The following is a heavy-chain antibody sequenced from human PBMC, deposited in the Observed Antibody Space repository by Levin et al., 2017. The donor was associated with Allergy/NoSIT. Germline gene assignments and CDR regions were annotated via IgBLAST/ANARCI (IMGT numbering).Heavy chain of an antibody. V-gene: IGHV3-30-3*01. CDR1: GFTFSSYA. CDR3: ARSILGAFDI. CDR2: ISYDGSNK. D-gene: IGHD3-9*01. J-gene: IGHJ3*02. Sequence: GGSLRLSCAASGFTFSSYAMHWVRQAPGKGLEWVAVISYDGSNKYYADSVKGRFTISRDNSKTTLYLQMNSLRAEDTAVYYCARSILGAFDIWGQGTMVTVSS.